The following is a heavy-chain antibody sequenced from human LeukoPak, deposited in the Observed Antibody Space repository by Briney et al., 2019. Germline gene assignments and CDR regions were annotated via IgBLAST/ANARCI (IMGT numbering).Heavy chain of an antibody. Sequence: GASVKVSCKASGYTFTSHDINWVRQATGQGLEWMGWMSPHNGNAGYALKFQGRVSITRNTSITTVYMELSSLRSEDTAIYYCARVRPGFGDAFDIWGQGTMVTVSS. J-gene: IGHJ3*02. CDR3: ARVRPGFGDAFDI. CDR1: GYTFTSHD. V-gene: IGHV1-8*01. D-gene: IGHD3-10*01. CDR2: MSPHNGNA.